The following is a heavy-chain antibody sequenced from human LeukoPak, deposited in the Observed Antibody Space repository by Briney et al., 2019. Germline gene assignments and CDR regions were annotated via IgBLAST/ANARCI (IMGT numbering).Heavy chain of an antibody. Sequence: SETLSLTCTVSGGSMSNYYWSWVRQTPGKGPEWIGYISYSGSTNHNPPLKSRVTISADTSKNRFSLKLSSVTAADTAVYYCARRGRAAGKYGGYEYWYFDYWGQGTLVTVSS. D-gene: IGHD5-12*01. V-gene: IGHV4-59*08. CDR1: GGSMSNYY. CDR3: ARRGRAAGKYGGYEYWYFDY. J-gene: IGHJ4*02. CDR2: ISYSGST.